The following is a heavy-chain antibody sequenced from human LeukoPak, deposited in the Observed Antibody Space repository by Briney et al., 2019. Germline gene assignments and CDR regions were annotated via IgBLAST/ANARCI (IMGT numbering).Heavy chain of an antibody. J-gene: IGHJ6*03. CDR1: GFAFSTYG. Sequence: GGSLRLSCAASGFAFSTYGMSWVRQAPGKGLEWVSGISNSGSRTYYADSVKGRSTISRDNSKNTLYLQMNSLRAEDTAVYYCAKGQSQYYYYYMDVWGKGTTVTVSS. CDR2: ISNSGSRT. V-gene: IGHV3-23*01. CDR3: AKGQSQYYYYYMDV.